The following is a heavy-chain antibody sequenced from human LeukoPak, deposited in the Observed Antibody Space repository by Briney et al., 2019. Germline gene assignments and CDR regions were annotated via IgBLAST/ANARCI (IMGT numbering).Heavy chain of an antibody. CDR3: AKAKGLLFFDY. CDR2: IGGSGANT. Sequence: GGSLRLSCAASGFTFSSYAMTWVRQAPGKGLEYVSAIGGSGANTYYADFVKGRFTISRDNSKNTLYLQMNSLRAEDTAVYHCAKAKGLLFFDYWGQGTLVTVSS. J-gene: IGHJ4*02. D-gene: IGHD2-21*02. V-gene: IGHV3-23*01. CDR1: GFTFSSYA.